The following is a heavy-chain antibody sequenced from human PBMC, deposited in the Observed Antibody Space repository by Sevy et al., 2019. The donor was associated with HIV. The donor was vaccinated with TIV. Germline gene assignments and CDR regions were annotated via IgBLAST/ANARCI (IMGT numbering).Heavy chain of an antibody. V-gene: IGHV4-34*01. J-gene: IGHJ4*02. CDR2: IHQSGST. D-gene: IGHD3-22*01. Sequence: SETLSLTCSVFGAPFSDYYWSWIRQPPGKGLEWIGEIHQSGSTNYNPSLRSRVIISVDRSKNQFSLNLRSVTAADTAVYFCTRVGGFYDKGFDSWGQGTLVTVSS. CDR3: TRVGGFYDKGFDS. CDR1: GAPFSDYY.